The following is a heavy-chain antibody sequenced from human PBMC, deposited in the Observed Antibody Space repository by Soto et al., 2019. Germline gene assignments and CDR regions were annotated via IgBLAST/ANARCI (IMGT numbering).Heavy chain of an antibody. Sequence: PAETLSVTCAVFVGSISIRNWWSRFRQHPGKGPDWIGEIYHSGSTNYNPSLKSRVTISVDKSKNEFSLKLSSVTAADTAVYYGASTEPNGYGSVWYYYYGMDVWGQGTPVTVSS. CDR3: ASTEPNGYGSVWYYYYGMDV. CDR1: VGSISIRNW. V-gene: IGHV4-4*02. CDR2: IYHSGST. J-gene: IGHJ6*01. D-gene: IGHD3-10*01.